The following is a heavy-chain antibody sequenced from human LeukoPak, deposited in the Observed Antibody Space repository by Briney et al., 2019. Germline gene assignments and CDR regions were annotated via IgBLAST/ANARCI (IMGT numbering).Heavy chain of an antibody. CDR3: ARPNYDSSGYYRTTGQLDY. CDR1: GYSFTIYW. Sequence: GESLKISCKGSGYSFTIYWIGWVRQMPGKGLEWMGIIYPGDSDTRYSPSFQGRVTISADKSISTAYLQWSSLKASDTAMYYCARPNYDSSGYYRTTGQLDYWGQGTLVTVSS. D-gene: IGHD3-22*01. V-gene: IGHV5-51*01. J-gene: IGHJ4*02. CDR2: IYPGDSDT.